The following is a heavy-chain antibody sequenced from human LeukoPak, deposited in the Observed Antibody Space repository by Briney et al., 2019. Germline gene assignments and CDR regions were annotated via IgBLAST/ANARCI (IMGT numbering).Heavy chain of an antibody. CDR3: AVCLDSSSVSVYYYMDV. D-gene: IGHD6-13*01. Sequence: PSETLSLTCTVSGGSISSYYWSWIRQPPGKGLEWIGYIYYSGSTNYNPSPKSRVTISVDTSKNQFSLKLSSVTAADTAVYYCAVCLDSSSVSVYYYMDVWGKGTTVTVSS. J-gene: IGHJ6*03. CDR1: GGSISSYY. V-gene: IGHV4-59*01. CDR2: IYYSGST.